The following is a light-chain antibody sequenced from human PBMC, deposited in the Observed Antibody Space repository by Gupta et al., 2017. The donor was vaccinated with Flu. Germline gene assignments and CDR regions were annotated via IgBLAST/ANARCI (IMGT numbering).Light chain of an antibody. CDR1: QSISSY. CDR3: QQRDSTVWT. J-gene: IGKJ1*01. V-gene: IGKV1-39*01. CDR2: AAS. Sequence: DIQMTQSPSSLSASVGDRVTITCRASQSISSYLNWYQQKPGKAPKLLIYAASSLQSGVPSRFSASGSGTDFTLSIRRLQPEHIATYYFQQRDSTVWTFGEETKAEI.